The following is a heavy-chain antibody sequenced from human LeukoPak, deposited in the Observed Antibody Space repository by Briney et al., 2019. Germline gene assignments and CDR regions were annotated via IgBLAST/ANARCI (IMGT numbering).Heavy chain of an antibody. V-gene: IGHV4-59*01. CDR2: IYYSGST. Sequence: SETLSLTCAVYGGSFSGYYWSWIRQPPGKGLEWIGYIYYSGSTSYNPSLKSRVTISVDTSKKQFSLKLSSVTAADTAFYYCARYIVSYPHDAFDIWGQGTMVTVSS. D-gene: IGHD1-26*01. J-gene: IGHJ3*02. CDR1: GGSFSGYY. CDR3: ARYIVSYPHDAFDI.